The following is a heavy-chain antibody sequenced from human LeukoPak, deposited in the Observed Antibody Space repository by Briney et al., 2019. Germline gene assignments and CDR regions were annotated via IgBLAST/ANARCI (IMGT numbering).Heavy chain of an antibody. D-gene: IGHD6-13*01. V-gene: IGHV1-18*01. Sequence: ASVKVSCKASGYTFTSYDINWVRQAPGQGLEWMGWISAYNGNTNYAQKLQGRVTMTTDTSTSTAYMELRSLRSEDTAVYYCARSIQYSSSWYGPDDAFDIWGQGTMVTVSS. CDR3: ARSIQYSSSWYGPDDAFDI. CDR1: GYTFTSYD. J-gene: IGHJ3*02. CDR2: ISAYNGNT.